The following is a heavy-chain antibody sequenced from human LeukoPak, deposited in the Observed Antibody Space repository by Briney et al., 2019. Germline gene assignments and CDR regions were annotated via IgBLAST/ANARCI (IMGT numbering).Heavy chain of an antibody. CDR3: ARDLRDIVVVPAATADIAAAGTLDY. Sequence: ASVKVSCKASGYTFINYGISWVRQAPGQGLEWMGWISAYNDNTKYAQKLQGRVTMTTDTSTSTAYMELRSLRSDDTAVYYCARDLRDIVVVPAATADIAAAGTLDYWGQGTLVTVSS. J-gene: IGHJ4*02. V-gene: IGHV1-18*01. CDR2: ISAYNDNT. D-gene: IGHD2-2*01. CDR1: GYTFINYG.